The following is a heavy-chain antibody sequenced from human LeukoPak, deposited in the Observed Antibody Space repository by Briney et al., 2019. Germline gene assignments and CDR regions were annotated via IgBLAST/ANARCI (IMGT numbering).Heavy chain of an antibody. CDR3: ARAGDYGDYAFDY. V-gene: IGHV1-2*02. Sequence: ASVKVSCKASGYTFTGYYIHWVRQAPGQGLEWMGWINPHSGGTNYAQKFQGGVTMTRDTSITTAYMELSSLRSDDTAVYYCARAGDYGDYAFDYWGQGTLVTVSS. J-gene: IGHJ4*02. CDR2: INPHSGGT. CDR1: GYTFTGYY. D-gene: IGHD4-17*01.